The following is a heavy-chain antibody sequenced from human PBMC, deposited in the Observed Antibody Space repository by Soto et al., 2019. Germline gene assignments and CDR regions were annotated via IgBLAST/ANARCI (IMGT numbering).Heavy chain of an antibody. Sequence: GGSLRLSCAASGFTFSSYWMTWVRQAPGKGLEWVANIKEDGSEKYYVDSVKGRFTISRDNAKNSLYLQMNSLRAEDTAVYYCVGGRDGGFWGLGALVTVSS. CDR1: GFTFSSYW. V-gene: IGHV3-7*01. CDR2: IKEDGSEK. J-gene: IGHJ4*02. D-gene: IGHD6-25*01. CDR3: VGGRDGGF.